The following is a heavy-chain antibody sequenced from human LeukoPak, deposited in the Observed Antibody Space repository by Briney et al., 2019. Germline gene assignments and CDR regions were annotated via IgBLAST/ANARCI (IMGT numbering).Heavy chain of an antibody. Sequence: GASVKVSCKASGYTFTGYYMHWVRQAPGQGLEWMGWINPNSGGTNYAQKFQGRVTMTRDTSISTAYMELSRLRSDDTAVYYCARDRSSWTIYYYCGMDVWGQGTTVTVSS. CDR1: GYTFTGYY. D-gene: IGHD6-13*01. CDR3: ARDRSSWTIYYYCGMDV. CDR2: INPNSGGT. V-gene: IGHV1-2*02. J-gene: IGHJ6*02.